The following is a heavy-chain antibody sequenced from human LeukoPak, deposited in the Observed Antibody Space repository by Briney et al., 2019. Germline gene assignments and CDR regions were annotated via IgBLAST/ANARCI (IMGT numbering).Heavy chain of an antibody. D-gene: IGHD5-18*01. Sequence: PSETLSLTCTVSGVSITSGSYYWRWIRQPAGTGLEWIERIYITGSTNYNPSLKSRVTISVNTSKNQFSLKLSSVTAADTAVYYCASSLGGYSYRYNWFDPWGQGTLVTVSS. CDR1: GVSITSGSYY. CDR2: IYITGST. V-gene: IGHV4-61*02. J-gene: IGHJ5*02. CDR3: ASSLGGYSYRYNWFDP.